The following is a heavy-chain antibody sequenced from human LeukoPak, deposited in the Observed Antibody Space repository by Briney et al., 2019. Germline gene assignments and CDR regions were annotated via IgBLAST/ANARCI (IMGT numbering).Heavy chain of an antibody. CDR2: IYYNGGT. D-gene: IGHD4-17*01. J-gene: IGHJ5*02. CDR1: GGSISSGSYY. Sequence: TPSETLSLTCTVSGGSISSGSYYWGWIRQPPGKGLEWVGSIYYNGGTYYNPSLKSRVTISVDTSKNQFSLKLSSVTAADTAVYYCAKLPTVTTMWASRRVGHWFDPWGQGTLVTVSS. CDR3: AKLPTVTTMWASRRVGHWFDP. V-gene: IGHV4-39*07.